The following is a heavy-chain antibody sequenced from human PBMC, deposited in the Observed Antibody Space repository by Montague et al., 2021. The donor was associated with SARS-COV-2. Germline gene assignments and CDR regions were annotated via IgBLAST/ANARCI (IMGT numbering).Heavy chain of an antibody. J-gene: IGHJ4*02. V-gene: IGHV2-26*01. CDR2: IFLNGEQ. D-gene: IGHD3-16*02. CDR1: GFSRNTRLG. Sequence: PALVKPTQTLTLTCTVSGFSRNTRLGVTWIRQPPGKALEWLAHIFLNGEQSVTTSLKTRVTVSRDTSKNQVVLSMTNVDPADTATYYCARIRSDPPLLYLGVWDYYFDFWGQGILVSVSS. CDR3: ARIRSDPPLLYLGVWDYYFDF.